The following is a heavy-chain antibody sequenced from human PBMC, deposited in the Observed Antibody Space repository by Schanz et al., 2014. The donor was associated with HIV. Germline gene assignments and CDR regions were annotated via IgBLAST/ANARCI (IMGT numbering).Heavy chain of an antibody. J-gene: IGHJ4*02. CDR2: ISGNSGHT. Sequence: EVQLLESGGGLVQPGGSLRLSCAASRFTFSSYAMSWVRQAPGKGLEWVSGISGNSGHTWYADSVKGRFTISRDNPKNRLYLQMNSLRAEDTAVYYCARDAARYFDWSYYFDFWGQGTLVTVSS. D-gene: IGHD3-9*01. V-gene: IGHV3-23*01. CDR1: RFTFSSYA. CDR3: ARDAARYFDWSYYFDF.